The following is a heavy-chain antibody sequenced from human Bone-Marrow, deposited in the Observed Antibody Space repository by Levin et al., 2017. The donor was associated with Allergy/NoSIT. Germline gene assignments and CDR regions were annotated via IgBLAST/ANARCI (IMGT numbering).Heavy chain of an antibody. J-gene: IGHJ3*02. CDR1: GYTFTGYY. CDR2: INPNSGGT. Sequence: GGSLRLSCKASGYTFTGYYMHWVRQAPGQGLEWMGRINPNSGGTNYAQKFQGRVTMTRDTSISTAYMELSRLRSDDTAVYYCARADYYGSGSYYPNDAFDSWGQGTMVTVSS. V-gene: IGHV1-2*06. D-gene: IGHD3-10*01. CDR3: ARADYYGSGSYYPNDAFDS.